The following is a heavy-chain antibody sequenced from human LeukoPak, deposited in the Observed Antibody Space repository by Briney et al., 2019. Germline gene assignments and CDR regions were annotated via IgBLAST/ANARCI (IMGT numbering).Heavy chain of an antibody. J-gene: IGHJ5*02. D-gene: IGHD5-18*01. V-gene: IGHV4-59*08. Sequence: SETLSLTCTVSGGSISSYYWSWIRQPPGKGLEWIGYIYYSGSTNYNPSLKSRVTISVDTSKNQFSLKLSSVTAADTAVYYCARHVGLSRYSYEKQNWFDPWGQGTLVTVSS. CDR2: IYYSGST. CDR1: GGSISSYY. CDR3: ARHVGLSRYSYEKQNWFDP.